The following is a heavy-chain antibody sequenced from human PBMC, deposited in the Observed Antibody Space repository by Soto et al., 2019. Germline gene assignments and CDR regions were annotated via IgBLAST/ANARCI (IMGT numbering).Heavy chain of an antibody. J-gene: IGHJ6*02. D-gene: IGHD1-26*01. CDR1: GFSLSNARMG. V-gene: IGHV2-26*01. CDR2: IFSNDEK. Sequence: ESGPTLVNPTETLTLTCTVSGFSLSNARMGVSWIRQPPGKALEWLAHIFSNDEKSYSTSLKSRLTISKDTSKSQVVLTMTNMDPVDTATYYCARIPSLHLPYRYYYYYYGMDVWGQGTTVTV. CDR3: ARIPSLHLPYRYYYYYYGMDV.